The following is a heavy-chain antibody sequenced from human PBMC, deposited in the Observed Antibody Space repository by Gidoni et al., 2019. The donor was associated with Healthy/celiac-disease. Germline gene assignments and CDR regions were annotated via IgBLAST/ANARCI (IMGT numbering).Heavy chain of an antibody. CDR3: AREGELTPYYYYMDV. V-gene: IGHV3-53*01. CDR2: IYSGGST. D-gene: IGHD1-1*01. Sequence: EVQLVESGGGLIQPGGSLRLSCAASGFTVSSNYMSWVRQAPGKGLEWVSVIYSGGSTYYADSVKGRFTISRDNSKNTLYLQMNSLRAEDTAVYYCAREGELTPYYYYMDVWGKGTTVTVSS. CDR1: GFTVSSNY. J-gene: IGHJ6*03.